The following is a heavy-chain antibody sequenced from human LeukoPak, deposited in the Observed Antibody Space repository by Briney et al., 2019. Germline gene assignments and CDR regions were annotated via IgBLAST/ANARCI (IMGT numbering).Heavy chain of an antibody. CDR3: ARAYGTKGAFDI. CDR2: INPNSGGT. J-gene: IGHJ3*02. V-gene: IGHV1-2*06. Sequence: ASVKVSCKASGYTFTGYYMHWVRQAPGQGLEWIGRINPNSGGTNYAQKFQGRVTMTRDTSISTAYMELSRLRSDDTAVYYCARAYGTKGAFDIWGQGTMVTVSS. CDR1: GYTFTGYY. D-gene: IGHD4-17*01.